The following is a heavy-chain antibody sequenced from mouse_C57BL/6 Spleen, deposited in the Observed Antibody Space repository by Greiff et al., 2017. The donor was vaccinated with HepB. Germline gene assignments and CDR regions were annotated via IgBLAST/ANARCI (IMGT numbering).Heavy chain of an antibody. Sequence: VQLQQSVAELVRPGASVKLSCTASGFNIKNTYMHWVKQRPEQGLEWIGRIDPANGNTKYAPKFQGKATITADTSSNTAYLQLSSLTSEDTAIYYGASLADSSGPGAMDYWGQGTSVTVSS. CDR1: GFNIKNTY. V-gene: IGHV14-3*01. CDR2: IDPANGNT. CDR3: ASLADSSGPGAMDY. J-gene: IGHJ4*01. D-gene: IGHD3-2*02.